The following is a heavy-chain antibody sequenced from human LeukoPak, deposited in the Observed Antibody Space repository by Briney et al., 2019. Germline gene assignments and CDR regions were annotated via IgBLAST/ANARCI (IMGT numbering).Heavy chain of an antibody. CDR3: ARSADLIVPGAIGFFDS. J-gene: IGHJ4*02. CDR1: GFAFSKYT. V-gene: IGHV3-21*01. Sequence: GGSLRLSRAASGFAFSKYTMNWVRQAPGKGLEWISSISSSITYIHYEGSVRGRFTISRDNVKNSLYLQMDGLRAEDSATYYCARSADLIVPGAIGFFDSWGQETQVTVSA. CDR2: ISSSITYI. D-gene: IGHD2-2*01.